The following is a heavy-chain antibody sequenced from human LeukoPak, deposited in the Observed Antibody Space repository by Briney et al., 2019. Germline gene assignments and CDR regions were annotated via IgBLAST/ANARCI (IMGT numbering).Heavy chain of an antibody. CDR2: IIPIFGTA. D-gene: IGHD3-22*01. V-gene: IGHV1-69*01. Sequence: SSVKVSCKASGGTFSSYAISWVRQAPGQGLEWVGGIIPIFGTANYAQKFQGRVTITADESTSTAYMELSSLRSEDTAVYYCAGYDSSGYSHRYWGQGTLVTVSS. CDR1: GGTFSSYA. CDR3: AGYDSSGYSHRY. J-gene: IGHJ4*02.